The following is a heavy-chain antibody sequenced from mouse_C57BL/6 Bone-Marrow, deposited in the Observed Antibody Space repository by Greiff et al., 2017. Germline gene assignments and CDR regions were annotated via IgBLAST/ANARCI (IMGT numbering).Heavy chain of an antibody. V-gene: IGHV1-82*01. CDR3: AYYGSSYVRSYYAMDY. CDR1: GYAFSSSW. CDR2: IYPGDGDT. Sequence: QVQLQQSGPELVKPGASVKISCKASGYAFSSSWMNWVKQRPGKGLEWIGRIYPGDGDTNYNGKFKGKATLTADKSSSTAYMQLSSLTSEDSAVYFCAYYGSSYVRSYYAMDYWGQGTSVTVSS. D-gene: IGHD1-1*01. J-gene: IGHJ4*01.